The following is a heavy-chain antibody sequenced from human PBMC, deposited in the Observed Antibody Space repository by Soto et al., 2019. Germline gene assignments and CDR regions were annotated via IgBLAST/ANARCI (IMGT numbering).Heavy chain of an antibody. Sequence: QVQLQESGPGLVKPSRTRSLPCTFSGASISSGGYYWSGIRQHQGKGLEWIGYIYYSGTTYYNPSLKSRVTISVDTSKNQFSLKLSSVTAADTAVYYCARQPDYWGQGTLVTVSS. CDR1: GASISSGGYY. J-gene: IGHJ4*02. CDR3: ARQPDY. V-gene: IGHV4-31*03. CDR2: IYYSGTT.